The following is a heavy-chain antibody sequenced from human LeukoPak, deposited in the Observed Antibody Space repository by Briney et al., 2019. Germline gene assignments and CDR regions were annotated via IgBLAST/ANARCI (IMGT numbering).Heavy chain of an antibody. D-gene: IGHD2-15*01. J-gene: IGHJ3*02. CDR3: ARHWCSCGSCYRGTDAFDI. V-gene: IGHV4-39*01. Sequence: SETLSLTCTVSGGSISSSSYYWGWIRQPPGKGLEWIGSIYYSGSTYYNPSLKSRVTIPVDTSKNQFSLKLSSVTAADTAGNYCARHWCSCGSCYRGTDAFDIWGQGTMVTVSS. CDR1: GGSISSSSYY. CDR2: IYYSGST.